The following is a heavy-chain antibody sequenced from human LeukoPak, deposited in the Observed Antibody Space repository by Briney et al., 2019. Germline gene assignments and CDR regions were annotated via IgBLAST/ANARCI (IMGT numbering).Heavy chain of an antibody. Sequence: GGSLRLSCAASGFTVSSNYMSWVRQAPGKGLEWVSVIYSGGSTYYADSVKGRFTISRDNSKNTLYLQMNSLRAEDTAVYYCARAPPPDYYGSGSYAFDIWGQGTMVTVSS. D-gene: IGHD3-10*01. CDR3: ARAPPPDYYGSGSYAFDI. V-gene: IGHV3-53*01. CDR2: IYSGGST. J-gene: IGHJ3*02. CDR1: GFTVSSNY.